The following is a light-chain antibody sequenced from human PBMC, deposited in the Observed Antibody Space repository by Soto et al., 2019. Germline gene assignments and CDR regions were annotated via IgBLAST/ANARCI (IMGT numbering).Light chain of an antibody. CDR3: QQYNTYRT. CDR2: KAS. Sequence: DIQMTQSPSTLSASVGDRVTITCRASQTISNWLAWYQQKPGRAPKLLIYKASILQSGVPSRFSGSGSGTEFTLTISSLQPDDFATYYCQQYNTYRTFGQGTKVEIK. J-gene: IGKJ1*01. CDR1: QTISNW. V-gene: IGKV1-5*03.